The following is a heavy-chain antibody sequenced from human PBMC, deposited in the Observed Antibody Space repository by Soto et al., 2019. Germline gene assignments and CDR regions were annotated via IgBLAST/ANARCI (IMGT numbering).Heavy chain of an antibody. CDR2: IDGSSATT. V-gene: IGHV3-23*01. Sequence: PGGSLRLSCAASGFTFSSYAMSLVRQAPGKGLEWVSSIDGSSATTNYADSVKGRFTISRDNSKNTLLLHMSGLRAEDTAVYYCARDMRPSIYSGLAVWGQGTTVTVSS. CDR1: GFTFSSYA. J-gene: IGHJ6*02. CDR3: ARDMRPSIYSGLAV. D-gene: IGHD2-2*01.